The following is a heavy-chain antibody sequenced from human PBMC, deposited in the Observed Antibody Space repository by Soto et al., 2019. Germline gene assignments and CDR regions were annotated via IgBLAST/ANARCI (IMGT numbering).Heavy chain of an antibody. CDR3: ARGRVAARPPLYYYYYGMDV. CDR2: INHSGST. CDR1: GGSFSGYY. Sequence: SETLSLTCAVYGGSFSGYYWSWIRQPPGKGLEWIGEINHSGSTNYNPSLRSRVTISVDTSKNQFSLKLSSVTAADTAVYYCARGRVAARPPLYYYYYGMDVWGQGTRVTVSS. J-gene: IGHJ6*02. D-gene: IGHD6-6*01. V-gene: IGHV4-34*01.